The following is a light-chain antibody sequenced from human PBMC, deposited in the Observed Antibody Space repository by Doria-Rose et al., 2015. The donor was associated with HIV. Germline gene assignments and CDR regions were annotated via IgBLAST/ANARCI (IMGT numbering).Light chain of an antibody. V-gene: IGKV1-5*03. Sequence: DIRMTQSPSTLSASVGDRVSITCRASQTISGWVAWYQQKPGKAAKLLIYKASTLENGVPSRFSGSGSGTEFALTISSLQPDDFATYYCQQYNSYSPSTFGQGTKVEIK. J-gene: IGKJ1*01. CDR3: QQYNSYSPST. CDR2: KAS. CDR1: QTISGW.